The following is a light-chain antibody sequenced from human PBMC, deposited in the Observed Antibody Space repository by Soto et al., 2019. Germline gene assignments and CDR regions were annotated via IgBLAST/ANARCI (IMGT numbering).Light chain of an antibody. CDR1: QSVRTY. CDR3: QQRTNWPSST. V-gene: IGKV3-11*01. CDR2: DAS. J-gene: IGKJ5*01. Sequence: EVVLTQSPATLSLSPGERATLSCRASQSVRTYLAWYQQKPGQVPRLLIHDASTRATGIPARFSGSGSGTDFTLTFSSLEPEDFAVYYCQQRTNWPSSTFGQGTRLEI.